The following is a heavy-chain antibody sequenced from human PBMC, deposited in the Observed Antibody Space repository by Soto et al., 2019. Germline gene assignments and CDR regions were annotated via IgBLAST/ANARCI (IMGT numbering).Heavy chain of an antibody. V-gene: IGHV4-34*01. J-gene: IGHJ5*02. CDR3: ARFLSIWNYVGPPRTSWFDP. CDR1: GGSFSGYY. CDR2: INHSGST. D-gene: IGHD1-7*01. Sequence: SETLSLTCAVYGGSFSGYYWSWIRQPPGKGLEWIGEINHSGSTNYNPSLKSRVTISVDTSKNQFSLKLSSVTAADTAVYYSARFLSIWNYVGPPRTSWFDPWGQGTLVTVS.